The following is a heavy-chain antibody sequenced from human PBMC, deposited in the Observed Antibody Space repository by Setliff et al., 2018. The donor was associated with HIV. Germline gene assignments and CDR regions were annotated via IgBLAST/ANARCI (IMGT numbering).Heavy chain of an antibody. CDR2: LRTGNGDT. V-gene: IGHV1-3*04. CDR1: GYTFTTYS. Sequence: ASVKVSCKVSGYTFTTYSIHWVRQAPGQRHEWMGWLRTGNGDTSYSESLQDRVTFTSDTSANTSYMELRSLGSDDTAVYCCARRASTAEVFDYWGQGTLVTVSS. D-gene: IGHD1-1*01. CDR3: ARRASTAEVFDY. J-gene: IGHJ4*02.